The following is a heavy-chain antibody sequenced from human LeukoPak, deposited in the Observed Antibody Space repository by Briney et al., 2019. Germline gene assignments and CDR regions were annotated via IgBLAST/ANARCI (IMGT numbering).Heavy chain of an antibody. Sequence: ASVKVSCKASGYTFTSYDINWVRQATGQGLEWMGWMNPNSGNTGYAQKFQGRVTMTRNTSISTAYMELSSLRSEDTAVYYCAREYNTENTRFDPWGQGTLVTVSS. D-gene: IGHD1-14*01. V-gene: IGHV1-8*01. J-gene: IGHJ5*02. CDR2: MNPNSGNT. CDR1: GYTFTSYD. CDR3: AREYNTENTRFDP.